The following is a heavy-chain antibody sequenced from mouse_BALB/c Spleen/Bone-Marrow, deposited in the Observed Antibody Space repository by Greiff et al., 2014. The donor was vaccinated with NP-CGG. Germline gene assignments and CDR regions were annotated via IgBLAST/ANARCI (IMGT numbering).Heavy chain of an antibody. CDR3: ARCGGLRDFDY. Sequence: LVESGPELVKPGASVKMSCKASGYTSTDYVISWVKQRTGQGLEWIGEIYPGSGSTYYNEKFKGKATLTADKSSNTAYMQLSSLTSEDSAVYFCARCGGLRDFDYWGQGTTLTVSS. V-gene: IGHV1-77*01. J-gene: IGHJ2*01. CDR2: IYPGSGST. D-gene: IGHD2-4*01. CDR1: GYTSTDYV.